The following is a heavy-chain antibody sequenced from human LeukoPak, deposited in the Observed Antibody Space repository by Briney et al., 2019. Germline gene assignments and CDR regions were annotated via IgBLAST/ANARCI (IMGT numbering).Heavy chain of an antibody. CDR1: GGSFSGYY. J-gene: IGHJ4*02. V-gene: IGHV4-34*01. CDR2: INHSGST. D-gene: IGHD2-15*01. CDR3: ARDLGGGSFDF. Sequence: SETLSLTCAVYGGSFSGYYWSWIRQPPGKGLEWIGEINHSGSTNYNPSLKSRVTISVDTSKNQFSLKLSSVTAADTAVYYCARDLGGGSFDFWGQGTLVTVSS.